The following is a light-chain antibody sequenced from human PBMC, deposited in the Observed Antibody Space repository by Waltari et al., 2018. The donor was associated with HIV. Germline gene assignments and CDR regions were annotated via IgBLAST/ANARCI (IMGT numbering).Light chain of an antibody. CDR2: DAS. CDR3: QQYDNLPFT. V-gene: IGKV1-33*01. J-gene: IGKJ3*01. Sequence: DIQMTQSPSSLSASVGDRVTLTCQASQDISKYLSWHQQKPGKAPKLLISDASNLQTGVPSRFSGSGSGTDFTFTISSLQPEDIATYFCQQYDNLPFTFGPGTKVDIK. CDR1: QDISKY.